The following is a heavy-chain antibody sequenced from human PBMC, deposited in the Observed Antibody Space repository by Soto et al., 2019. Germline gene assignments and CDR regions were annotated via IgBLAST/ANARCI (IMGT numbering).Heavy chain of an antibody. J-gene: IGHJ5*02. D-gene: IGHD6-19*01. CDR2: ISAYNGNT. CDR3: AREDRIAVVGDNWFTP. Sequence: ASVKVSCKASGYTFTSYGISWVRQAPGQGLEWMGWISAYNGNTNYAQKLQGRVTMTTDTSTSTAYMELRSLRSDDTAVYYCAREDRIAVVGDNWFTPWGQGTLATASS. V-gene: IGHV1-18*01. CDR1: GYTFTSYG.